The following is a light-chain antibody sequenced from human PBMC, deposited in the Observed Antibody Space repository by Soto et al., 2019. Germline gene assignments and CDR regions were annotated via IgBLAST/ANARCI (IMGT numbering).Light chain of an antibody. CDR1: SSIIGAGYD. J-gene: IGLJ3*02. CDR3: QCYDSSLSGYWV. CDR2: GNS. V-gene: IGLV1-40*01. Sequence: SVLTQPPSVSGAPGQRVTISCTGSSSIIGAGYDVHWYQQLPGSAPKLLIYGNSNRPSGVPDRFSGSKSGTSASLAITGLQAEDEADYYCQCYDSSLSGYWVFGGGTKLTVL.